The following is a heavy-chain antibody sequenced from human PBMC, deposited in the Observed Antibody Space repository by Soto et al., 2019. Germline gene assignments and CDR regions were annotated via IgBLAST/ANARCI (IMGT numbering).Heavy chain of an antibody. Sequence: GGSLRLSCAASGFTLSNAYMSWVRQAAGKGLEWVGRIKTKAEGGTTDYAAPVRGRFTISRDDSKNTLYLQMSSLKTEDTAVYYCTTVTVVDVHSDFWGQGILVTVSS. J-gene: IGHJ4*02. CDR1: GFTLSNAY. V-gene: IGHV3-15*01. CDR3: TTVTVVDVHSDF. D-gene: IGHD2-15*01. CDR2: IKTKAEGGTT.